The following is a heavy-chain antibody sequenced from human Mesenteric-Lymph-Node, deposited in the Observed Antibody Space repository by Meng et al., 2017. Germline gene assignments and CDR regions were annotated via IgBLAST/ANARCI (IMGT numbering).Heavy chain of an antibody. CDR2: TYYRSQWLT. CDR1: GDSVSNNGAA. D-gene: IGHD7-27*01. V-gene: IGHV6-1*01. Sequence: SQTLSLTCAISGDSVSNNGAAWNWIRQSPSRGLEWLGRTYYRSQWLTDYAVSVKSRITINPDTSKNQFSLHLNSVTPEDTAIYYCARDPPWAHSAFDILGQGTMVTVSS. CDR3: ARDPPWAHSAFDI. J-gene: IGHJ3*02.